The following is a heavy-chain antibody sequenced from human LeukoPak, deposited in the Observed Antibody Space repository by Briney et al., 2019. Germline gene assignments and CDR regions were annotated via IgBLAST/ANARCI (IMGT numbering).Heavy chain of an antibody. CDR2: IHYSGRT. CDR3: ARQRGLGSWSFDY. CDR1: GDSISSSDYW. D-gene: IGHD2-15*01. Sequence: SETLSLTCTVSGDSISSSDYWWGWIRQPPGKGLDWIASIHYSGRTHYNPSLQSRVTISVDTSKNQFSLNLNSVTAADTAVYYCARQRGLGSWSFDYWGQGTLVTVSS. V-gene: IGHV4-39*01. J-gene: IGHJ4*02.